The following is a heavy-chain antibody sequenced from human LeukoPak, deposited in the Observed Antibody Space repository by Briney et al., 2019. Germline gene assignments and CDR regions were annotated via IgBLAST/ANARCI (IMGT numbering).Heavy chain of an antibody. J-gene: IGHJ5*02. V-gene: IGHV1-18*01. D-gene: IGHD2-15*01. Sequence: GASVKVSCKASRYTFTSYGISWVRQAPGQGLEWMGWISAYNGNTNYAQKLQGRVTMTTDTSTSTAYMELRSLRSDDTAVYYCARDRGLGYCSGGSCYSWWFDPWGQGTLVTVSS. CDR3: ARDRGLGYCSGGSCYSWWFDP. CDR2: ISAYNGNT. CDR1: RYTFTSYG.